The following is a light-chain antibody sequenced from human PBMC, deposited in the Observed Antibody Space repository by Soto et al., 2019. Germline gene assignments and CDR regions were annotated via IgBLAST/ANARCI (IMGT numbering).Light chain of an antibody. Sequence: DIQLPQSPSSLSASVGDRVPIPCRASQSISSYLNWYKQKPGKAPKILIYAASSLQSGVPSRFSGSGSGTDFTLTISSLQPEDFATDYCQQSYSNSGTFGQGTKVDIK. CDR1: QSISSY. CDR2: AAS. V-gene: IGKV1-39*01. J-gene: IGKJ1*01. CDR3: QQSYSNSGT.